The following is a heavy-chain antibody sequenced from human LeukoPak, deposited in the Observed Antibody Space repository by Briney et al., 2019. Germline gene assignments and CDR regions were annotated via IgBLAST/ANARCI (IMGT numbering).Heavy chain of an antibody. Sequence: ASVKVSCKASGYTFTGYYMHWVRQAPGQGLEWMGWINPNSGGTNYAQKFQGRVTMTRNTSISTAYMELSSLRSEDTAVYYCATKLSSGWYELRFDYWGQGTLVTVSS. V-gene: IGHV1-2*02. CDR1: GYTFTGYY. CDR3: ATKLSSGWYELRFDY. CDR2: INPNSGGT. D-gene: IGHD6-19*01. J-gene: IGHJ4*02.